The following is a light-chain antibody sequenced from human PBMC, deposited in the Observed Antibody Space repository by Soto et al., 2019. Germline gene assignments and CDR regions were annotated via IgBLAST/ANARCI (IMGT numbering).Light chain of an antibody. V-gene: IGKV3-15*01. CDR2: GAS. CDR1: QNIRTK. CDR3: QQYENWPSIT. J-gene: IGKJ5*01. Sequence: EIVMTQSPATLSVSPGAGATLSCRASQNIRTKLAWYQQKPGQAPRLLISGASTRATGIPVRFSGSGSGTEFALAISGLQSEDFAVYYCQQYENWPSITFGQGTRLENK.